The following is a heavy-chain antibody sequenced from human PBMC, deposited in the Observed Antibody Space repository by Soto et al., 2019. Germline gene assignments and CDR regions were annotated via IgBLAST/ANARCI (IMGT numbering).Heavy chain of an antibody. D-gene: IGHD5-18*01. CDR3: ARDSSGYSYGYRYGMDV. V-gene: IGHV1-69*13. CDR2: IIPIFGTA. Sequence: SVKVSCKASGGTFSSYAISWVRQAPGQGLEWMGGIIPIFGTANYAQKFQGRVTITADESTSTAYMELSSLRSEDTAVYYCARDSSGYSYGYRYGMDVWGQGTTVTVSS. J-gene: IGHJ6*02. CDR1: GGTFSSYA.